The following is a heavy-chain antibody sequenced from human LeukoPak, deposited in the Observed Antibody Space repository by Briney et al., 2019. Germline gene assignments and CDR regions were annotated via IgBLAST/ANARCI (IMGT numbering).Heavy chain of an antibody. J-gene: IGHJ4*02. V-gene: IGHV1-69*05. CDR2: IIPIFGTA. Sequence: SVKVSFKASVGTFSSYAISWVRQAPGQGLEWMGRIIPIFGTANYAQTFQGRVTITTDESTSTAYMELSSLRSEDTAVYYCARGLLSSDEPYFDYWGQGTLVTVSS. CDR3: ARGLLSSDEPYFDY. CDR1: VGTFSSYA.